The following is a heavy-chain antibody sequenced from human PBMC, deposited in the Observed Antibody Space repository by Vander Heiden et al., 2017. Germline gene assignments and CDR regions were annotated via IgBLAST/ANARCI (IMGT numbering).Heavy chain of an antibody. CDR2: IYYSGST. CDR3: ARVENPVIAAAGHYYFDY. V-gene: IGHV4-59*01. Sequence: WCQQPPGKGLEWIGYIYYSGSTNYNPSIKSRVTISVDTSKNQFPPKLSSVTAAETAVYHCARVENPVIAAAGHYYFDYWGQGTLVTVSS. J-gene: IGHJ4*02. D-gene: IGHD6-13*01.